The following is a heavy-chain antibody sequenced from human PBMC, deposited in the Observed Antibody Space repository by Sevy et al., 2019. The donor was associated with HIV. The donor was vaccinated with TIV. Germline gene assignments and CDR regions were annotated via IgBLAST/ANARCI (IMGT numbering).Heavy chain of an antibody. J-gene: IGHJ4*02. V-gene: IGHV3-7*01. CDR2: IRQDGSEK. CDR1: GFTFNNYW. CDR3: ASSRTTSFGWD. D-gene: IGHD1-26*01. Sequence: GGSLRLSCAASGFTFNNYWMSWVRQAPGKGLEWVANIRQDGSEKYYVESVKGRVTISRDNAKNSMFLQMNRLRAADTAVYYCASSRTTSFGWDWGQGSLVTVS.